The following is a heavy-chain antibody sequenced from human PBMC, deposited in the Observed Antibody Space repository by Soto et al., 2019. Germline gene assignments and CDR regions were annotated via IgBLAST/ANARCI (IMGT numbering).Heavy chain of an antibody. D-gene: IGHD3-16*01. CDR2: IYYSGST. J-gene: IGHJ6*02. CDR1: YGSISRYY. CDR3: ARDLRGSYYVSGMEV. V-gene: IGHV4-59*01. Sequence: PSQPLSHTWTVSYGSISRYYWSWILQNPGKGLEWIGYIYYSGSTNYNPSLKSRVTISVDTSKNQFSLKLGSVTAADTAVYYCARDLRGSYYVSGMEVWGQGTTVTVSS.